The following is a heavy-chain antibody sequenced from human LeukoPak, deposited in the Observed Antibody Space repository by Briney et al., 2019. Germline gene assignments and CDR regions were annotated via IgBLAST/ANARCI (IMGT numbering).Heavy chain of an antibody. CDR3: ARQGGGPYSGSPFDY. V-gene: IGHV1-69*13. Sequence: SVKVSCKASGGTFRSYAIRWVRQAPGHGLEWMGGIIPIFGTANYAQKFQGRVTITADESTSTAYMELSSLRSEDPAVYYCARQGGGPYSGSPFDYWGQGTLVSVSS. D-gene: IGHD1-26*01. CDR2: IIPIFGTA. J-gene: IGHJ4*02. CDR1: GGTFRSYA.